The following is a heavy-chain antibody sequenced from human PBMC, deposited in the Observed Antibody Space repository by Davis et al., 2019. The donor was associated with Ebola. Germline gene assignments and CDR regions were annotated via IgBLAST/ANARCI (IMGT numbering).Heavy chain of an antibody. CDR2: IWYDGSNK. D-gene: IGHD7-27*01. CDR1: GFTFSSYG. CDR3: AVWGGVYYYGMDV. Sequence: GESLKISCAASGFTFSSYGMHWVRQAPGKGLEWVAVIWYDGSNKYYADSVKGRFTISRDNSKNTLYLQMNSLRAEDTAVYYCAVWGGVYYYGMDVWGQGTTVTVSS. V-gene: IGHV3-33*01. J-gene: IGHJ6*02.